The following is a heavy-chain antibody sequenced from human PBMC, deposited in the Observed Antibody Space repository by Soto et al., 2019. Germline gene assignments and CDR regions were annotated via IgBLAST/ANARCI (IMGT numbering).Heavy chain of an antibody. CDR3: AREGGEAALRVHDYFDY. Sequence: GGSLRLSCAASGFTFSSYWMHWVRQAPGKGLVWVSRINSDGSSTSYADSVKGRFTISRDNAKNKLYLQMNSLRAEDTAVYYCAREGGEAALRVHDYFDYWGQGTLVTVSS. CDR2: INSDGSST. D-gene: IGHD1-1*01. V-gene: IGHV3-74*01. CDR1: GFTFSSYW. J-gene: IGHJ4*02.